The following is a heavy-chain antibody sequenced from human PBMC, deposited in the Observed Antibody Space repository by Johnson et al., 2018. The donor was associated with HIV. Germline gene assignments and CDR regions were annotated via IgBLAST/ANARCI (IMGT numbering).Heavy chain of an antibody. J-gene: IGHJ3*02. CDR3: ARVRGYSYGAHAFDI. Sequence: QMLLVESGGGVVQPGRSLRLSCAASGFTFSSYAMHWVRQAPGKGLEWVAFISNDGSIKFSADSVKGRFTISKDNSKNTLYLQMNSLRPEDTAVYYCARVRGYSYGAHAFDIWGQGTMVTVSS. CDR2: ISNDGSIK. D-gene: IGHD5-18*01. CDR1: GFTFSSYA. V-gene: IGHV3-30-3*01.